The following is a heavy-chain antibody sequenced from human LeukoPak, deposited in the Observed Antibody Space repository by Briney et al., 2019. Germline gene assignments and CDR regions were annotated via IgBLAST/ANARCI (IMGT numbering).Heavy chain of an antibody. J-gene: IGHJ4*02. CDR1: GFTFGDYA. V-gene: IGHV3-49*03. CDR3: AKDITGLRWLRGGFDY. D-gene: IGHD4-17*01. CDR2: IRSKAYGGTT. Sequence: PGGSLRLSCTASGFTFGDYAMSWFRQAPGKGLEWVGFIRSKAYGGTTEYAASVKGRFTISRDDSKSIAYLQMNSLKTEDTAVYYCAKDITGLRWLRGGFDYWGQGTLVTVSS.